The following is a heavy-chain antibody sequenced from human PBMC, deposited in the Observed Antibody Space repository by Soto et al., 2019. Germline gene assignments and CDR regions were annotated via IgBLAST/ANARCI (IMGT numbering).Heavy chain of an antibody. CDR3: ASVYRPGPYRFD. CDR2: IYHNGRT. V-gene: IGHV4-30-2*01. CDR1: GDNL. D-gene: IGHD3-10*01. Sequence: GDNLGSWLRQETRKSLEWIGYIYHNGRTLYNPSLKNRVTMSLDTSKNQFSLRLTSVTAADTALYFCASVYRPGPYRFD. J-gene: IGHJ4*01.